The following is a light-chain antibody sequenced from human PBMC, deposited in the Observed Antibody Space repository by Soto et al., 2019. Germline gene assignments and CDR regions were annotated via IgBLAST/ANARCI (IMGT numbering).Light chain of an antibody. V-gene: IGKV3-20*01. Sequence: EIVMTQSPATLSVSPGERATLSCRASQSVSSNLAWYQQKPGQAPRLLIYGASTRATGIPDRFSGRGSGTDFTLTISRLEPEDFALYYCQQYGDSPFTFGQGTKVEI. CDR3: QQYGDSPFT. J-gene: IGKJ1*01. CDR1: QSVSSN. CDR2: GAS.